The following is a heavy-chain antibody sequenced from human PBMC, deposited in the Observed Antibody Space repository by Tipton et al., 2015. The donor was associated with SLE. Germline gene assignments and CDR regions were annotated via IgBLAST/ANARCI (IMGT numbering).Heavy chain of an antibody. V-gene: IGHV1-18*04. CDR2: ISTYNGYT. CDR3: AGDMLQDGDYHYGMDV. CDR1: GYTFISYG. J-gene: IGHJ6*02. D-gene: IGHD3-10*02. Sequence: LVQSGAEVKKPGASVKDSCKASGYTFISYGISWVRQAPGQGLEWMGWISTYNGYTSYAQGLQGRLTMTTDTYTSTAYMELRSLRSDDTAVYYCAGDMLQDGDYHYGMDVWGQGTTVTASS.